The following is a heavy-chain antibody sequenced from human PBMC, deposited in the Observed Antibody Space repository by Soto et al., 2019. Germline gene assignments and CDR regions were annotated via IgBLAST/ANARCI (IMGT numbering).Heavy chain of an antibody. CDR2: ISGSGGGT. CDR3: AKVSLGAPTIKDYYYYGLDV. J-gene: IGHJ6*02. CDR1: GFSFSTYA. Sequence: EVQLLESGGGLVQPWGSLRLSCAAYGFSFSTYAMTWVRQAPGKGLEWVSAISGSGGGTYYADSVRGRFTISRDNSKNTLYLQMNNLRAEDTAVYYCAKVSLGAPTIKDYYYYGLDVCGQGTTVTVSS. D-gene: IGHD1-26*01. V-gene: IGHV3-23*01.